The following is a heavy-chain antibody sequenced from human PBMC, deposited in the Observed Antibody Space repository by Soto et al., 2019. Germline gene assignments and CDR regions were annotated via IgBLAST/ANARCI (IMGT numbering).Heavy chain of an antibody. J-gene: IGHJ4*02. CDR2: IWYEGSNK. CDR1: GFACSSYA. D-gene: IGHD6-6*01. Sequence: GGSLGLSGGASGFACSSYAMHWVRQGPGTGLEWVAVIWYEGSNKYCADSVKGRFTISRDNSKNTLCLQMNSLRAEDTAVYYCARDMQLAGIDYWGQGTLVTVSS. V-gene: IGHV3-33*01. CDR3: ARDMQLAGIDY.